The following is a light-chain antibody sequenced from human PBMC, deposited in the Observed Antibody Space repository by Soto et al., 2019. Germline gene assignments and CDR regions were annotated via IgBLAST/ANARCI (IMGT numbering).Light chain of an antibody. CDR3: PKRSNWPQIT. Sequence: EIVLTQSPAALSLSPGERATLSCRASQNVSRFLAWYQRRPGQAPRLLIYGAYNRASDIPARFSGSGSGTDSTLIISSLEPADYAVYYCPKRSNWPQITFGGGTKGDIX. V-gene: IGKV3-11*01. J-gene: IGKJ4*01. CDR1: QNVSRF. CDR2: GAY.